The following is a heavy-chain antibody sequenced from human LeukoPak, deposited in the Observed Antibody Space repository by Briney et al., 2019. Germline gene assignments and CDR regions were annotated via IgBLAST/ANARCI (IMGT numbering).Heavy chain of an antibody. CDR2: INQDGSEE. Sequence: GGSLRLSCAASGFSFSNYWMTWVRQAPGKGLEWVAHINQDGSEEQYMDSVKARFTISRDNAKNSLSLQMNRLRAEDTAVYYCVRDGGVSGYDLLDYWGQGTLVTVSS. J-gene: IGHJ4*02. CDR1: GFSFSNYW. V-gene: IGHV3-7*01. CDR3: VRDGGVSGYDLLDY. D-gene: IGHD5-12*01.